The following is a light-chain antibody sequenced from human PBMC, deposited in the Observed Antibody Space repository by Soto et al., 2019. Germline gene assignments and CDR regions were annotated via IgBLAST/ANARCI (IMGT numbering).Light chain of an antibody. Sequence: QSALTQPASVSGSPGQSITISCTGTSSDVGGYNYVSWYQQHPGKAPKLMIYDVSNRPSGVSNRLSGSKSGNTASLTISELQAEDEADYYCSSYTSSSTLVFGGGTKVTVL. CDR3: SSYTSSSTLV. CDR2: DVS. J-gene: IGLJ2*01. V-gene: IGLV2-14*01. CDR1: SSDVGGYNY.